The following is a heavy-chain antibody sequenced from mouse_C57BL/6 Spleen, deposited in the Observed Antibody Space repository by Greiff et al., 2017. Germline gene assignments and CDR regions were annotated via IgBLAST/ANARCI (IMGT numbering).Heavy chain of an antibody. CDR2: ISDGGSYT. CDR3: ARDGDYPFAY. CDR1: GFTFSSYA. J-gene: IGHJ3*01. V-gene: IGHV5-4*01. D-gene: IGHD2-4*01. Sequence: EVMLVESGGGLVKPGGSLKLSCAASGFTFSSYAMSWVRQTPEKRLEWVATISDGGSYTYYPDNVKGRFTISRDNAKNNLYLQMSHRKSEDTAMYYCARDGDYPFAYWGQGTLVTVSA.